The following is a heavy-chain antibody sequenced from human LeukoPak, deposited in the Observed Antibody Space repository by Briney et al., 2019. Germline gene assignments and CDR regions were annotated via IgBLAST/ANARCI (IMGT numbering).Heavy chain of an antibody. D-gene: IGHD7-27*01. Sequence: PSETLSLTCAISGGSISNRNWWSWVRQPPGKGLEWIGEIYHTGITKYSPSLESRVTISVDKSKNQFSLNVTSVTAADTAIYYCARVFELGMNAVDIWGQGTMVTVSS. CDR3: ARVFELGMNAVDI. V-gene: IGHV4-4*02. CDR2: IYHTGIT. J-gene: IGHJ3*02. CDR1: GGSISNRNW.